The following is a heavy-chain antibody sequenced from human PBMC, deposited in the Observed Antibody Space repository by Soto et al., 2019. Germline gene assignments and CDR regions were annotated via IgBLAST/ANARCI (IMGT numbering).Heavy chain of an antibody. Sequence: QVQLVESGGGVVQPGRSLRLSCAASGFTFSSYAMHWVRQAPGKGLEWVAVISYDGSNKYYADSVKGRFTISRDNSKNPLYLQMNSLRAEDTAVYYCARDADGERNYGMDVWGQGTTVTVSS. V-gene: IGHV3-30-3*01. CDR2: ISYDGSNK. CDR3: ARDADGERNYGMDV. D-gene: IGHD1-1*01. J-gene: IGHJ6*02. CDR1: GFTFSSYA.